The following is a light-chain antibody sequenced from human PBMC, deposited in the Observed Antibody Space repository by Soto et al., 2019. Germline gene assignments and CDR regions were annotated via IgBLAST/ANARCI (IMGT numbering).Light chain of an antibody. V-gene: IGKV1-27*01. J-gene: IGKJ3*01. CDR2: AAS. CDR1: QGISNY. Sequence: DIQMTQSPSSLSASVGDRVTITCRASQGISNYLTWYQQKPGKVPKLLIYAASTLQSEVPSRFSGTGSGTDFTLTISSLQPEDVATYYGQKYNCPPYTFGPGTKVDIK. CDR3: QKYNCPPYT.